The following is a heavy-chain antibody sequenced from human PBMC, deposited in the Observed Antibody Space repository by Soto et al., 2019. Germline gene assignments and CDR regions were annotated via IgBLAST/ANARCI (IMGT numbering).Heavy chain of an antibody. D-gene: IGHD6-13*01. Sequence: QQQLQESGPGLVKPSETLSVTCTVSGGSISTSSYYWGWNRQPPGKGLEWIGSIFYSGTTYYNPSLTSRVTISVDTSKNQFSLKLSSVTAADTAVYYCARTWGQQLSRFDDWGQGTLVTVSS. CDR2: IFYSGTT. CDR1: GGSISTSSYY. V-gene: IGHV4-39*01. CDR3: ARTWGQQLSRFDD. J-gene: IGHJ4*02.